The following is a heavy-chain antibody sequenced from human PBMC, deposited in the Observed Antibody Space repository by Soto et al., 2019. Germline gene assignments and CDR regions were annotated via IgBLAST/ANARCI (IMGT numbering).Heavy chain of an antibody. V-gene: IGHV3-23*01. CDR2: ISGSGGST. J-gene: IGHJ4*02. CDR1: GFTFSSYA. D-gene: IGHD6-19*01. Sequence: EVQLLESGGGLVQPGGSLRRSCAASGFTFSSYAMNWVRQAPGKGLEWVSVISGSGGSTYYADSVKGRFTISRDNSKNTLYLQMNSLRAEDTAVYYCARRSSGWYFDYWGQGTLVTVSS. CDR3: ARRSSGWYFDY.